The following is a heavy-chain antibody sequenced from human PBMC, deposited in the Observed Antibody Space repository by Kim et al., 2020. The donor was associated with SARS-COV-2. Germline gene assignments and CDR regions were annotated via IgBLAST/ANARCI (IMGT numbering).Heavy chain of an antibody. J-gene: IGHJ5*02. CDR3: ARRQGVVRSRGRLYYQEQTTNWFDP. CDR1: GGSFSGYY. V-gene: IGHV4-34*01. D-gene: IGHD2-8*01. CDR2: INHSGST. Sequence: SETLSLTCAVYGGSFSGYYWSWIRQPPGKGLEWIGEINHSGSTNYNPSLKSRVTISVDTSKNQFSLKLSSVTAADTAVYYCARRQGVVRSRGRLYYQEQTTNWFDPWGQGTLVTVSS.